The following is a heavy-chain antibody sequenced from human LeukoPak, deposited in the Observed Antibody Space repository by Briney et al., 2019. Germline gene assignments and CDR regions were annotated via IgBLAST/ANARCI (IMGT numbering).Heavy chain of an antibody. Sequence: SETLSLTCTVSGGSISSYYWGWIRQPPGKGLEWIGSIYYSGSTYYNPSLKSRATISVDTSKIQISLKLNSVTAADTAVYYCARLRDYYYNYMDVWGKGTTVTISS. V-gene: IGHV4-39*01. CDR3: ARLRDYYYNYMDV. CDR2: IYYSGST. J-gene: IGHJ6*03. CDR1: GGSISSYY.